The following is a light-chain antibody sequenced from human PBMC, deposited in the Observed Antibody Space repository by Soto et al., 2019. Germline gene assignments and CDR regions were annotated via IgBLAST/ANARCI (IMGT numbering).Light chain of an antibody. V-gene: IGKV3D-7*01. CDR1: QSVSSSY. J-gene: IGKJ4*01. Sequence: EIVMTQSPATLSLSPGERATLSCRASQSVSSSYLSWYQQKPGQAPRLLIYGASIRATGIPARFSGSGSGTDFTLTISSLQPEDFAVYYCQQDYNLLTFGGGTKVEIK. CDR2: GAS. CDR3: QQDYNLLT.